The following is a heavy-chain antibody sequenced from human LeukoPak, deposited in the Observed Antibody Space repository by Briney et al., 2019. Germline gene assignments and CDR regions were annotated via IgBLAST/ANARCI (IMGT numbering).Heavy chain of an antibody. V-gene: IGHV3-30*02. Sequence: GGALRLSCAASGFTFSSYGMHWVGQAPGKGLEWVAFIRYDGSNKYYADSVKGRFTISRDNSKNTLYLQINSLRAEDTAVYYCAKDRRVDPRDYWGQGTLVTVSS. J-gene: IGHJ4*02. CDR2: IRYDGSNK. CDR1: GFTFSSYG. CDR3: AKDRRVDPRDY.